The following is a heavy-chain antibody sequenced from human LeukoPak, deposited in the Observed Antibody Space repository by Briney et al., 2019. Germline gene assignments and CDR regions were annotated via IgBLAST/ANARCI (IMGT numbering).Heavy chain of an antibody. J-gene: IGHJ4*02. D-gene: IGHD4-17*01. CDR1: GFTFHDYA. CDR2: IRGGGGVQ. Sequence: GGSLRLSCAASGFTFHDYAMHWVRQAPGKGLEYVSVIRGGGGVQYYAASVKGRFTISRDNSKNTLFLQMSSLRAEDTAVYYCATHYGDTEVDYFDYWGQGTLVTVSS. V-gene: IGHV3-23*01. CDR3: ATHYGDTEVDYFDY.